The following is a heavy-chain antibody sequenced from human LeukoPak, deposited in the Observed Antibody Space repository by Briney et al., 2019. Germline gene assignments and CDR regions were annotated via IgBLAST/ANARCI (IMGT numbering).Heavy chain of an antibody. CDR3: ARDRYSSGTDY. D-gene: IGHD6-25*01. CDR1: GGSISSGSNY. CDR2: IYTSGST. J-gene: IGHJ4*02. Sequence: PSQTLSLTCTVAGGSISSGSNYWRWIRQPAGKGLEWIGRIYTSGSTNYNPSLHSRVTISVDTSKNQFSLNLSSVTAADTAVYYCARDRYSSGTDYWGQGTLVTVS. V-gene: IGHV4-61*02.